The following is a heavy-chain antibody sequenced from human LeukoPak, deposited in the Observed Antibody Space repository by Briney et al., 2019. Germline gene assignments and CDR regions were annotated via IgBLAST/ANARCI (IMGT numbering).Heavy chain of an antibody. V-gene: IGHV4-30-4*08. J-gene: IGHJ4*02. D-gene: IGHD3-3*01. CDR3: ARDRFWSGYTYFDY. Sequence: SQTLSLTCTVSGGSISSGDYYWSWIRQPPGKGLEWIGYIYYRGSTYYNPSLKSRVTISVDTSKNQFSLKLSSVTAADTAVYYCARDRFWSGYTYFDYWGQGTPVTVSS. CDR2: IYYRGST. CDR1: GGSISSGDYY.